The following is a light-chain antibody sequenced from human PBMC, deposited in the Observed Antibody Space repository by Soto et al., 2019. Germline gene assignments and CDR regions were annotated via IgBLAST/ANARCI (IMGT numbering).Light chain of an antibody. Sequence: QSVLTQPPSVSAAPGQKVTISCSGSSSNIGNNYVSWYQQLPGTAPKLLMYDNNKRPSGIPDRFSGSKSGTSATLGITGLQTGDEDDYYCGTWDSSLSAEVVFGGGTKLTVL. V-gene: IGLV1-51*01. CDR3: GTWDSSLSAEVV. CDR2: DNN. J-gene: IGLJ2*01. CDR1: SSNIGNNY.